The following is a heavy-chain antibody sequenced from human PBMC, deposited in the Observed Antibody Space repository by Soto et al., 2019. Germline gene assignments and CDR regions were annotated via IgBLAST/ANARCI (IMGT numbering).Heavy chain of an antibody. CDR2: ISSSSSYT. Sequence: QVQLVESGGGLVKPGGSLRLSCAASGFTFSDYYMSWIRQAPGKGLEWVSYISSSSSYTNYADSVKGRFTISRDNAKNSLYLQMNSLRAEDTAVYYCVSSRGYSGYDPNWYFDLWGRGTLVTVSS. J-gene: IGHJ2*01. CDR3: VSSRGYSGYDPNWYFDL. D-gene: IGHD5-12*01. CDR1: GFTFSDYY. V-gene: IGHV3-11*05.